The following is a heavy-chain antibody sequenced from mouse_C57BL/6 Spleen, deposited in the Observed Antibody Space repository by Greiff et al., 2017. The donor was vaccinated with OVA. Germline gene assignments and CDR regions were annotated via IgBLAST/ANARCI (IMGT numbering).Heavy chain of an antibody. Sequence: EVHLVESGGGLVKPGGSLKLSCAASGFTFSDYGMHWVRQAPEKGLEWVAYISSGSSTIYYADTVKGRFTISRDNAKNTLFLQMTSLRSEDTAMYYCARGGSKPLFAYWGQGTLVTVSA. CDR3: ARGGSKPLFAY. V-gene: IGHV5-17*01. J-gene: IGHJ3*01. D-gene: IGHD2-5*01. CDR1: GFTFSDYG. CDR2: ISSGSSTI.